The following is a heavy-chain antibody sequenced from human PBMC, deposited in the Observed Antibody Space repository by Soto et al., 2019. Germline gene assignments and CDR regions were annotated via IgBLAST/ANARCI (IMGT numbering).Heavy chain of an antibody. Sequence: SVKVSCKASGGTFSSFAISWVRQAPGQGLEWMGGIIPIFGTANYAQKFQGRVTITADESTSTAYMELSSLRSEDTAVYYCARGTSPVTYCSSTSCYRGGHDYWGQGTLVTVSS. CDR3: ARGTSPVTYCSSTSCYRGGHDY. CDR1: GGTFSSFA. CDR2: IIPIFGTA. V-gene: IGHV1-69*13. J-gene: IGHJ4*02. D-gene: IGHD2-2*02.